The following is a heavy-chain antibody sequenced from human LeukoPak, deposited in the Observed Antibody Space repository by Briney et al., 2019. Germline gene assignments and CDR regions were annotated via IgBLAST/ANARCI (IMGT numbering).Heavy chain of an antibody. CDR1: GGSISSSSYY. J-gene: IGHJ4*02. V-gene: IGHV4-39*07. CDR2: IYYSGST. D-gene: IGHD3-3*01. CDR3: ARGKPDTIFGVVATTDDY. Sequence: SETLSLTCTVSGGSISSSSYYRGWIRQPPGKGLEWIGSIYYSGSTYYNPSLKSRVTISVDTSKNQFSLKLSSVTAADTAVYYCARGKPDTIFGVVATTDDYWGQGTLVTVSS.